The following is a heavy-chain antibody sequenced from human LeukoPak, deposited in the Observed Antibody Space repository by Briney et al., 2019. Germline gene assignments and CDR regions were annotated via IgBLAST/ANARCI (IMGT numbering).Heavy chain of an antibody. CDR3: AREVGYCSGGSCYPANYFDY. D-gene: IGHD2-15*01. Sequence: SQTLSLTCTDSGGSISSGSYYWSWIRQPAGKGLEWIGRIYTSGSTNYNPSLKSRVTISVDTSKNQFSLKLSSVTAADTAVYYCAREVGYCSGGSCYPANYFDYWGQGTLVTVSS. J-gene: IGHJ4*02. CDR2: IYTSGST. CDR1: GGSISSGSYY. V-gene: IGHV4-61*02.